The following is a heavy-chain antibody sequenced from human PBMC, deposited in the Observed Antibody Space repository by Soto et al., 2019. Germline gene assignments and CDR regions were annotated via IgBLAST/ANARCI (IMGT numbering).Heavy chain of an antibody. CDR3: ARGRGAAADYFDF. CDR1: GFTFSDYY. CDR2: ISSSTSHT. D-gene: IGHD6-13*01. J-gene: IGHJ4*02. Sequence: QVQLVESGGGLVKPGGSLRLSCAVSGFTFSDYYMTWIRQAPGKGLEWVSYISSSTSHTNYADSVKGRFTISRDNAENSLFLQMNSLRAEDTAVYYCARGRGAAADYFDFWGQGTLVTVSS. V-gene: IGHV3-11*05.